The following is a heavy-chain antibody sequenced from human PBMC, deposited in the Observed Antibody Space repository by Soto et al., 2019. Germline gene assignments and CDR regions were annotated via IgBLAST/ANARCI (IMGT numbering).Heavy chain of an antibody. J-gene: IGHJ3*02. CDR1: GGTLSSYA. Sequence: AASVKVSCKASGGTLSSYAISWVRQAPGQGLEWMGGIIPIFGTANYAQKFQGRVTITADESTSTAYMELSSLRSEDTAVYYCAREPYYYDSSGYAFDIWGQGTMVTVSS. CDR3: AREPYYYDSSGYAFDI. CDR2: IIPIFGTA. D-gene: IGHD3-22*01. V-gene: IGHV1-69*13.